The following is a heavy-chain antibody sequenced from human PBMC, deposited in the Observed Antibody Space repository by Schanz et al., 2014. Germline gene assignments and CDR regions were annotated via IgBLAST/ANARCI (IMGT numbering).Heavy chain of an antibody. Sequence: EVHLLDSGGGLVQPGGSLRLSCAASGFTFSSYAMSWVRQAPGKGLEWISFINTGSNYINYADSVKGRFTISRDNAKNSLYLQMNSLRAEDTAVYYCARPALWFGDNCFDPWGQGTLVTVSS. CDR2: INTGSNYI. V-gene: IGHV3-48*01. CDR1: GFTFSSYA. J-gene: IGHJ5*02. D-gene: IGHD3-10*01. CDR3: ARPALWFGDNCFDP.